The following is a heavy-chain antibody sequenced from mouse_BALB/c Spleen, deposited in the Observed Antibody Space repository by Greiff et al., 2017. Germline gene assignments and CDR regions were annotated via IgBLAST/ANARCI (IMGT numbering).Heavy chain of an antibody. V-gene: IGHV5-9-4*01. CDR2: ISSGGSYT. J-gene: IGHJ4*01. D-gene: IGHD1-2*01. Sequence: EVKVVESGGGLVKPGGSLKLSCAASGFTFSSYAMSWVRQSPEKRLEWVAEISSGGSYTYYPDTVTGRFTISRDNAKNTLYLEMSSLRSEDTAMYYCARVITTATDYYAMDYWGQGTSVTVSS. CDR3: ARVITTATDYYAMDY. CDR1: GFTFSSYA.